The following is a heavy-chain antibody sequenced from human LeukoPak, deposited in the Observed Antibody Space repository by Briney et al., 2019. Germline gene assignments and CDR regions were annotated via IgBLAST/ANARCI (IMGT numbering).Heavy chain of an antibody. J-gene: IGHJ4*02. Sequence: KTSETLSLTCTVSGDSLSSHYWSWIRQPPGKGLEWIGYIYGSGSTHYDPSLRSRVTISEDTSKNQFSLKLTSVTAADTAVYYCARNVGWYSHDSRGQGTLVTVSS. CDR3: ARNVGWYSHDS. V-gene: IGHV4-59*08. CDR1: GDSLSSHY. CDR2: IYGSGST. D-gene: IGHD6-19*01.